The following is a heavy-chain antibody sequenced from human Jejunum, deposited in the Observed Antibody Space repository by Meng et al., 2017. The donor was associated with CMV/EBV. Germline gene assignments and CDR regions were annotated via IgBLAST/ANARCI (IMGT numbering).Heavy chain of an antibody. V-gene: IGHV3-74*01. CDR3: GDFEAG. CDR2: ISGAGSFT. CDR1: GLTFSRYW. J-gene: IGHJ4*02. D-gene: IGHD3-3*01. Sequence: SLKGSCAASGLTFSRYWMHWVRQVPEKGLVWVSSISGAGSFTPCADSVKGRFTVSRDNAKNTVYLQMNSLTVEDAAVYYCGDFEAGWGQGTLVTVSS.